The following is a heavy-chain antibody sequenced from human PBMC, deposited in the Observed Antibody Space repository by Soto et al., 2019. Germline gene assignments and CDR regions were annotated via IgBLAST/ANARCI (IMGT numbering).Heavy chain of an antibody. CDR3: ARALVDSSGSFDY. D-gene: IGHD3-22*01. CDR1: GFTFSSYW. J-gene: IGHJ4*02. CDR2: IKQDGSEK. Sequence: GGSLRLSCAASGFTFSSYWMSWVRQAPGKGLEWVANIKQDGSEKYYVDSVKGRFTISRDNAKNSLYLQMNSLRAEDTAVYYCARALVDSSGSFDYWGQGTLVTVSS. V-gene: IGHV3-7*01.